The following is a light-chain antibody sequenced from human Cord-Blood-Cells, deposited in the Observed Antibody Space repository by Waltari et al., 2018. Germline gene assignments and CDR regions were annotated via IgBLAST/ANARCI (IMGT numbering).Light chain of an antibody. V-gene: IGLV2-14*01. CDR1: SSDVGGYNY. Sequence: QSALTQPASVSGSPGQSIPISCTGTSSDVGGYNYVSWYQQHPGKAPKLMIYDVSKRPSGVSNRFSGSKSGNTASLTISGLQAEDEADYYCSSYTSSSTLVFGTGTKVTVL. J-gene: IGLJ1*01. CDR2: DVS. CDR3: SSYTSSSTLV.